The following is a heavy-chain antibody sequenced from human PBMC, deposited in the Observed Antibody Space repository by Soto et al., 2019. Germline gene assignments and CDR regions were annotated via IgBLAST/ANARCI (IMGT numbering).Heavy chain of an antibody. J-gene: IGHJ4*02. D-gene: IGHD3-3*01. CDR2: LYSGGHT. CDR1: GFTVSNNY. V-gene: IGHV3-53*01. CDR3: ARIYDFWSGYIDT. Sequence: GGSLRLSCAASGFTVSNNYMSWVRQAPGKGLEWVSVLYSGGHTYYADSVKGRFTISRDNSKNTLYLQMNSLRADDTAVYYCARIYDFWSGYIDTWGQGTLVTVSS.